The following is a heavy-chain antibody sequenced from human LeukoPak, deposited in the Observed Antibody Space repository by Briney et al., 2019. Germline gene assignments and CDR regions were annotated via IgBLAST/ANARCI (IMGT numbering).Heavy chain of an antibody. CDR3: ARDTGIAVAGTHNWFDP. D-gene: IGHD6-19*01. CDR1: GFTFSSYS. Sequence: GGSLRLSCAASGFTFSSYSMNWVRQAPGKGLEWVSSISSSSNYIYYADSVKGRFTISRDNAKNSLYLQMNSLRAEDTAVYYCARDTGIAVAGTHNWFDPWGQGTLVTVSS. J-gene: IGHJ5*02. CDR2: ISSSSNYI. V-gene: IGHV3-21*01.